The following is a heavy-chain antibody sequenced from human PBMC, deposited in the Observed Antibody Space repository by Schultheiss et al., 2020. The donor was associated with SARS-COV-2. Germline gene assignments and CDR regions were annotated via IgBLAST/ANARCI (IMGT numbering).Heavy chain of an antibody. CDR2: IKQDGSEK. CDR3: ASGVRGYKIF. J-gene: IGHJ4*02. D-gene: IGHD5-24*01. Sequence: GGSLRLSCAASGFTFSSYAMSWVRQAPGKGLEWVANIKQDGSEKYYVDSVKGRFTISRDNAKNSLYLQMNSLRAEDTAVYYCASGVRGYKIFWGQGTLVTVSS. CDR1: GFTFSSYA. V-gene: IGHV3-7*01.